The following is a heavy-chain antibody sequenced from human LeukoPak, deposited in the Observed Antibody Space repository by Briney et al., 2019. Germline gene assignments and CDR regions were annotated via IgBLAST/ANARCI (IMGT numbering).Heavy chain of an antibody. V-gene: IGHV3-23*01. Sequence: GGSLGLSCAASGFTFSSYAMSWVRQAPGKGLEWVSVISGSGSDTYYADSVKGRFTISRDNSKNTFYLLMNSLRAEDTAVYYCVKVGGGIAGTPEYWGQGTLVTVSS. CDR1: GFTFSSYA. CDR2: ISGSGSDT. D-gene: IGHD1-20*01. CDR3: VKVGGGIAGTPEY. J-gene: IGHJ4*02.